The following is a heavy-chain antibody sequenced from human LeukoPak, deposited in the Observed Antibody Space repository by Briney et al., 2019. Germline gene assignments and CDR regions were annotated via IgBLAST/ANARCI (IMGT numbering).Heavy chain of an antibody. V-gene: IGHV3-15*01. CDR2: IKTKAAGGTT. Sequence: GGSLRLSCAASGFTFSNAWMTWVRQAPGKGLEWVGHIKTKAAGGTTDYAAPVRGRFTISRDDSKNTLYLQMNSLKTEDTALYYCTTFFWSSYYSDYYYYYMDVWGKGTTVTVSS. CDR3: TTFFWSSYYSDYYYYYMDV. CDR1: GFTFSNAW. J-gene: IGHJ6*03. D-gene: IGHD3-3*01.